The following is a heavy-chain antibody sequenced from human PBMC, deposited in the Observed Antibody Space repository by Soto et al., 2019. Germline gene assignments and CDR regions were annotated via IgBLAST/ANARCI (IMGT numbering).Heavy chain of an antibody. CDR2: ISGSGGST. J-gene: IGHJ4*02. V-gene: IGHV3-23*01. D-gene: IGHD6-19*01. CDR1: GFTVSSYA. CDR3: AAGPGPVAGTRNTELDY. Sequence: PVGSLRLSCAASGFTVSSYAMSWVRQATGQGLEWVSAISGSGGSTYYADSVKGRFTISRDNSKNTLYLQMNSLRAEDTAVYYCAAGPGPVAGTRNTELDYWGQGTLVTVSS.